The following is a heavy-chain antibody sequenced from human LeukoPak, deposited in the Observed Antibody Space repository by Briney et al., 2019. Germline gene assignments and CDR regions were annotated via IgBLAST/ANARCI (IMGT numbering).Heavy chain of an antibody. CDR3: ARAPYSSSWYAEAFDI. D-gene: IGHD6-13*01. Sequence: GGSLRLSCAASGFTFSSYSMNWVRQAPGKGLEWVSSISSSSSYIYYADSVKGRFTISRDNAKNSLYLQMNSLRVEDTAVYYCARAPYSSSWYAEAFDIWGQGIMVTVSS. CDR2: ISSSSSYI. CDR1: GFTFSSYS. V-gene: IGHV3-21*01. J-gene: IGHJ3*02.